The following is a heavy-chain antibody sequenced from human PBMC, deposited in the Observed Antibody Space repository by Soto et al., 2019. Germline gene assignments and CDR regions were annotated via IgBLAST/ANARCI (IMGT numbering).Heavy chain of an antibody. CDR1: GDSFTSYW. Sequence: GESQKISCNGSGDSFTSYWISWVRQMPGKGLEWMGRIDPSDSYTNYSPSFQGHVTISADKSISTAYLQWSGLKASDTAMYYCARTLRFLVPSAFDIWGQGTMVSVS. V-gene: IGHV5-10-1*01. J-gene: IGHJ3*02. D-gene: IGHD3-3*01. CDR2: IDPSDSYT. CDR3: ARTLRFLVPSAFDI.